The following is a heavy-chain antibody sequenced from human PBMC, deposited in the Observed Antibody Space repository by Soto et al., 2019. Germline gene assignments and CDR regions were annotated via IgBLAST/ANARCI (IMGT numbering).Heavy chain of an antibody. CDR3: ARSPRSSPYFDY. J-gene: IGHJ4*02. D-gene: IGHD6-13*01. CDR2: IYPGDSDT. V-gene: IGHV5-51*01. CDR1: GYNFRHYY. Sequence: PGESLKISCQGSGYNFRHYYIAWVRQMPGRGLEWVGLIYPGDSDTRYNPSVQGQVTISVDRSTDTAYLQWNRLKASDTAFYFCARSPRSSPYFDYWGQGALVTVSS.